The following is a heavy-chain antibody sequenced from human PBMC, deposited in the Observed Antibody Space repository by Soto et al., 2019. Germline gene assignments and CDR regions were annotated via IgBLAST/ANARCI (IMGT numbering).Heavy chain of an antibody. Sequence: EVHLLESGGGFVQPGGSLRLSCVASGFTFSSYAMTWVRQAPGKGLEWVASISGSAISTEYADSVRGRFTISRDNSKNTVFLQMQSLRADDSVTYYCVNWNDEDVDWGQGTLVAVSS. CDR2: ISGSAIST. V-gene: IGHV3-23*01. J-gene: IGHJ4*01. D-gene: IGHD1-1*01. CDR1: GFTFSSYA. CDR3: VNWNDEDVD.